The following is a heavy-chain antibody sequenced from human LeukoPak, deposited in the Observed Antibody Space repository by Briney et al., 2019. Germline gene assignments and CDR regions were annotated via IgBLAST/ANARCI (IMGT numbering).Heavy chain of an antibody. CDR3: ARSIYYYGSGSYHPLVDY. CDR1: GYTFTGYY. J-gene: IGHJ4*02. D-gene: IGHD3-10*01. V-gene: IGHV1-2*02. CDR2: INPNSGGT. Sequence: ASVKVSCKASGYTFTGYYMHWVRQAPGQGLEWMGWINPNSGGTNYAQKFQGRVTMTRDTSISTAYMELSRLRSDDTAVYYCARSIYYYGSGSYHPLVDYWGQGTLVTVSS.